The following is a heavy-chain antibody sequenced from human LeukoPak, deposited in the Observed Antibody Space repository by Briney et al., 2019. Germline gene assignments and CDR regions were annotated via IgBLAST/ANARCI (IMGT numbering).Heavy chain of an antibody. CDR2: ISSSSSTI. Sequence: GGSLRLSCAASGFTFSSYSMNWVRQDPGKWLEWVSYISSSSSTIYYADSVKGRFTISRDNAKNSLYLQMNSLRAEDTAVYYCARVDYYGSGSYYYPIDYWGQGTPVTVSS. CDR1: GFTFSSYS. V-gene: IGHV3-48*04. J-gene: IGHJ4*02. D-gene: IGHD3-10*01. CDR3: ARVDYYGSGSYYYPIDY.